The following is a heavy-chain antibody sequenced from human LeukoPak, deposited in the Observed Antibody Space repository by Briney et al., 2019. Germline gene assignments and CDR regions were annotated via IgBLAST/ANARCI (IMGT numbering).Heavy chain of an antibody. CDR1: GGPISSYY. CDR2: INHSGST. Sequence: SETLSLTCTVSGGPISSYYWSWIRQPPGKGLEWIGEINHSGSTNYNPSLKSRVTISVDTSKNQFSLKLSSVTAADTAVYYCARSSGWYGGEFGYWGQGTLVTVSS. V-gene: IGHV4-34*01. CDR3: ARSSGWYGGEFGY. J-gene: IGHJ4*02. D-gene: IGHD6-19*01.